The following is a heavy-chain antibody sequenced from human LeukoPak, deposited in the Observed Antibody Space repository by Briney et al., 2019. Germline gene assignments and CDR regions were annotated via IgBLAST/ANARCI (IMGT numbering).Heavy chain of an antibody. CDR3: ARDQGYDSTRLGSC. J-gene: IGHJ4*02. D-gene: IGHD3-22*01. V-gene: IGHV1-2*02. CDR1: GYTFTGYY. Sequence: ASVKVSCKASGYTFTGYYMHWVRQAPGQGLEWMGWINPNSGGTNYAQKFQGRVTMTRDTSISTAYMELSSLRSDDTAVYYCARDQGYDSTRLGSCWGQGTLVTVSS. CDR2: INPNSGGT.